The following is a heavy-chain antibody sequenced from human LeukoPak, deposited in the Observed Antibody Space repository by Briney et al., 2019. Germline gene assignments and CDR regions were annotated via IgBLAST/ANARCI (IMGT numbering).Heavy chain of an antibody. V-gene: IGHV1-24*01. Sequence: ASVKVSCRVSGYTLTELSMHWVRQAPGKGLEWMGGFDPEDGETIYAQKFQGRVTMTEDTSTDTAYMELSSLRSEDTAVCYCATDGPSVQLERNDAFDIWGQGTMVTVSS. J-gene: IGHJ3*02. D-gene: IGHD1-1*01. CDR3: ATDGPSVQLERNDAFDI. CDR1: GYTLTELS. CDR2: FDPEDGET.